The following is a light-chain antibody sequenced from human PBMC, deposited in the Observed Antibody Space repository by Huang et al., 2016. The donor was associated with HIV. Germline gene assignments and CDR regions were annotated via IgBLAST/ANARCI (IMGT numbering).Light chain of an antibody. CDR3: QQYDYFPYT. CDR2: DAS. J-gene: IGKJ2*01. Sequence: DIQMTQSPSSLSASVGDRVTITCQASQDISNYLNWFKQKPGKAPKRLIYDASNLQSGVPSSYSGSVSGTDFSLTISGLQPEDIATYYCQQYDYFPYTFGQGTRLDIK. CDR1: QDISNY. V-gene: IGKV1-33*01.